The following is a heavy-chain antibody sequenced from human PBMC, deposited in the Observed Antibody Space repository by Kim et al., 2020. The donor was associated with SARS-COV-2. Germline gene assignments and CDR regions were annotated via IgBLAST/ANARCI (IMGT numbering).Heavy chain of an antibody. J-gene: IGHJ4*02. D-gene: IGHD5-12*01. CDR2: IKSKTDGGTT. V-gene: IGHV3-15*01. CDR3: TTDRLGRWLQSRGY. Sequence: GGSLRLSCAASGFTFSNAWMSWVRQAPGKGLEWVGRIKSKTDGGTTDYAAPVKGRFTISRDDSKNTLYLQMNSLKTEDTAVYYCTTDRLGRWLQSRGYWGQGTLVTVSS. CDR1: GFTFSNAW.